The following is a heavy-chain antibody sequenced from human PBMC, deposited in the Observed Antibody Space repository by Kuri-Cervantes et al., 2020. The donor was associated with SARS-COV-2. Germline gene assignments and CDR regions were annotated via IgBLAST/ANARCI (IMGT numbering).Heavy chain of an antibody. V-gene: IGHV1-46*01. CDR3: ARAVGFLEWLFDFYYYYYIDV. J-gene: IGHJ6*03. CDR2: INPSGGST. D-gene: IGHD3-3*01. CDR1: GYTFTGYY. Sequence: ASVKVSCKASGYTFTGYYMHWVRQAPGQGLEWMGWINPSGGSTSYAQRFQGRVTMTRDTSTSTVYMELSSLRSEGTAVYYCARAVGFLEWLFDFYYYYYIDVWGKGTTVTVSS.